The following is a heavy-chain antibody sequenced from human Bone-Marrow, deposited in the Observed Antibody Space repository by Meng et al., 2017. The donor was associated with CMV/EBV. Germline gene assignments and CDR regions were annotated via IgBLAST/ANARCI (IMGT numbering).Heavy chain of an antibody. D-gene: IGHD6-19*01. CDR2: ISSNGGST. CDR3: ARDMSDGKPPSGWYSGFAVRGMDV. V-gene: IGHV3-64*02. J-gene: IGHJ6*02. Sequence: GESLKISYAASGFTFSSYAMHWVRQAPGKGLEYVSAISSNGGSTYYADSVKGRFTISRDNSKNTLYLQMGSLRAEDMAVYYCARDMSDGKPPSGWYSGFAVRGMDVWRQGTTVTVSS. CDR1: GFTFSSYA.